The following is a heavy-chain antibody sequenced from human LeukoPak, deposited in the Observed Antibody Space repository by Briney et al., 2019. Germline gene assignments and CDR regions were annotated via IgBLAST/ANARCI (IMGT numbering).Heavy chain of an antibody. CDR1: GFTFTSYS. Sequence: GGSLRLSCAASGFTFTSYSMNWVRQAPGKGLEWVSYIRSSSSGIYYADSVKGRFTISRDNAKNLLYLQMNSLRAEDTAVYYCARDATGSNFWSGYDAFDIWGQGTMVTVSS. J-gene: IGHJ3*02. CDR2: IRSSSSGI. CDR3: ARDATGSNFWSGYDAFDI. D-gene: IGHD3-3*01. V-gene: IGHV3-48*01.